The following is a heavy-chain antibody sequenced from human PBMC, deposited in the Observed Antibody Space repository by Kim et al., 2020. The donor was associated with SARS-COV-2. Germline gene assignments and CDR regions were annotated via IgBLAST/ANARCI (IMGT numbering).Heavy chain of an antibody. V-gene: IGHV1-2*02. CDR3: ARDGGYSYAYDAFDI. D-gene: IGHD5-18*01. J-gene: IGHJ3*02. CDR1: GYTFTGYY. CDR2: INPNSGGT. Sequence: ASVKVSCKASGYTFTGYYMHWVRQAPGQGLEWMGWINPNSGGTNYAQKFQGRVTMTRDTSISTAYMELSRLRSDDTAVYYCARDGGYSYAYDAFDIWGQGTMVTVSS.